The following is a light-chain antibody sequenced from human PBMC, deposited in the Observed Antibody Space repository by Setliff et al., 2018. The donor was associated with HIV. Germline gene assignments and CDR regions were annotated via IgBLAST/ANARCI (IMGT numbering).Light chain of an antibody. J-gene: IGLJ1*01. CDR1: SSDVGDYDF. V-gene: IGLV2-14*01. CDR3: NSYTGSSTGYV. CDR2: EVS. Sequence: QSVLTQPASVSGSPGQSITISCPGTSSDVGDYDFVSWFQKHPGKAPKLLIYEVSNRPSGVSNRFSGSKSGNTASLTISGLQAEDEADDYCNSYTGSSTGYVFGTGTKVTVL.